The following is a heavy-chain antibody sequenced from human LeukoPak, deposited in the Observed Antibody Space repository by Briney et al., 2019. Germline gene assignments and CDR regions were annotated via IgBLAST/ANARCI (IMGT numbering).Heavy chain of an antibody. J-gene: IGHJ4*02. V-gene: IGHV1-2*02. Sequence: ASVKVSCKASGYTFTGYYIHWVRQAPGQGLEWMGLINPNSGGTNYAQKFQGRVTMTRDTSISTAYMDLRRLRSDDTAVYYCARGSIVGDTFDYFDYWGQGTLVTVSS. D-gene: IGHD1-26*01. CDR1: GYTFTGYY. CDR3: ARGSIVGDTFDYFDY. CDR2: INPNSGGT.